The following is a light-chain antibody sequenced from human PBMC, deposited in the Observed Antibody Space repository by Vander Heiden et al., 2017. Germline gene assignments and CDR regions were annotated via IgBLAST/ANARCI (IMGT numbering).Light chain of an antibody. CDR3: LQHNSYPLT. V-gene: IGKV1-17*01. CDR1: QGIRND. CDR2: AAS. J-gene: IGKJ2*01. Sequence: DIQMTQSPSSLSASVGDRVTITSRASQGIRNDLGWYQQKPGKAPKRLIYAASSLQSGVPSRFSGSGSGTEFTLTISSLQPEDFATYCLQHNSYPLTFGQGTKLEIK.